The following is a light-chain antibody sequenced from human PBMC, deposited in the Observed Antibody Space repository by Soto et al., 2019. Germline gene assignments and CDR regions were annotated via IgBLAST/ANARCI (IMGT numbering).Light chain of an antibody. Sequence: EIVMTQSPATLSVSPGERATLSCRASQSVSGNLAWYQQKPGQAPRLLIYGASTRTTGIPARFSGSGSGTEFTLTISSLQSEDFAVYYCQQYNKWPPITFGQGTKLEIK. J-gene: IGKJ2*01. CDR2: GAS. CDR3: QQYNKWPPIT. CDR1: QSVSGN. V-gene: IGKV3-15*01.